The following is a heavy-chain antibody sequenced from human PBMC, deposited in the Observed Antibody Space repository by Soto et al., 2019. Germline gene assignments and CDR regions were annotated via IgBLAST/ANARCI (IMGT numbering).Heavy chain of an antibody. CDR1: GGTFSSYA. Sequence: SVKVSCKASGGTFSSYAISWVRQAPGQGLEWMGGIIPIFGTANYAQKFQGRVTITADESTSTAYMELSSLRSEDTAVYYCARSQLWSGPLDYWGQGTLVTVSS. D-gene: IGHD5-18*01. CDR3: ARSQLWSGPLDY. CDR2: IIPIFGTA. J-gene: IGHJ4*02. V-gene: IGHV1-69*13.